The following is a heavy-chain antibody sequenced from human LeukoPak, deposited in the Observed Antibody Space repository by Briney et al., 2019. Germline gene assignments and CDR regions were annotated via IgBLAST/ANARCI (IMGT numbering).Heavy chain of an antibody. CDR3: AQVKIDYYYYMDV. D-gene: IGHD2-21*01. CDR1: GFTFSSYS. Sequence: GGSLRLSCAASGFTFSSYSMSWVRQAPGKGLEWVSYISSSSSTIYYADSVKGRFTISRDNAKNSLYLQMNSLRAEDTAVYYCAQVKIDYYYYMDVWGKGTTVTVSS. J-gene: IGHJ6*03. V-gene: IGHV3-48*01. CDR2: ISSSSSTI.